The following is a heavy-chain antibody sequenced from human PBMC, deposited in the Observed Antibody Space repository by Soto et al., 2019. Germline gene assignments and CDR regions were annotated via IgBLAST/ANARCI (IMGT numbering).Heavy chain of an antibody. CDR3: ASIRWGSVYCSGGTCLKDVFDI. D-gene: IGHD2-15*01. J-gene: IGHJ3*02. CDR1: GFTFSSCA. Sequence: EAQLLESGGGLAQPGGSLRLACGASGFTFSSCAMSWGRQAPGKGLAWISAISGDGITTYYADSVKGRLTISRANSEKTLSLRMNSLRAEDTAGYFCASIRWGSVYCSGGTCLKDVFDIWGQGTVVTVSS. V-gene: IGHV3-23*01. CDR2: ISGDGITT.